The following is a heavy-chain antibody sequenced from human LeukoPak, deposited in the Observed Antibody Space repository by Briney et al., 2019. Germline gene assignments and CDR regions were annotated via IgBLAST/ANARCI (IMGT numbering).Heavy chain of an antibody. CDR2: IYYTGST. CDR3: ARVDSSNWYDSRGYFDY. CDR1: GGSISSYY. J-gene: IGHJ4*02. V-gene: IGHV4-59*13. Sequence: PSETLSHTCTVSGGSISSYYWSWIRQPPGKGLEWIGYIYYTGSTNYNPSLKSRVTISVDTSKNQFSLKLSSVTAADTAVYYCARVDSSNWYDSRGYFDYWGQGTLVTVSS. D-gene: IGHD6-13*01.